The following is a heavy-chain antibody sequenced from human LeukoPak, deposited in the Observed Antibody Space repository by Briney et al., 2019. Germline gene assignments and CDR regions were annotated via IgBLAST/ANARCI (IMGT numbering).Heavy chain of an antibody. J-gene: IGHJ4*02. CDR3: ARWPQSDFDY. D-gene: IGHD3-3*01. V-gene: IGHV4-39*01. CDR2: TYYSGST. Sequence: PSETLSLTCTVSGGSISSSSYYWGWIRQPPGKGLEWIGSTYYSGSTYYNPSLKSRVTISVDTSKNQFSLKLSSVTAADTAVYYCARWPQSDFDYWGQGTLVTVSS. CDR1: GGSISSSSYY.